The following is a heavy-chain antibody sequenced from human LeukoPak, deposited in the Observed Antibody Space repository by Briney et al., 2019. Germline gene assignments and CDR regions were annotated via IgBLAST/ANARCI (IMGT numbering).Heavy chain of an antibody. Sequence: PGGSLRLSCAASGFTFSSAWMSWVRQAPGKGLEWVGRIKSKTDGGTTDYAAPVKGRFTISRDDSKNTLYLQMNSLKTEDTAVYYCTTDIYGGNSGDYWGQGTLVTVSS. J-gene: IGHJ4*02. V-gene: IGHV3-15*01. D-gene: IGHD4-23*01. CDR1: GFTFSSAW. CDR2: IKSKTDGGTT. CDR3: TTDIYGGNSGDY.